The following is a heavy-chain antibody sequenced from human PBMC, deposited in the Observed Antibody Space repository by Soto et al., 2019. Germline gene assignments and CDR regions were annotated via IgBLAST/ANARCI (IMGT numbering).Heavy chain of an antibody. V-gene: IGHV4-59*01. Sequence: QVQLQESGPGLIKPSETLSVTCSVSGTSIRGYYWTWIQQPPGKGLEWIGYIYYTGTTKYNPSLKSRVTISVDTSKNQFSLRLNSVTAADTAVYYCAREVSSFGSNHFDSWGQGALVTVSS. CDR1: GTSIRGYY. CDR3: AREVSSFGSNHFDS. CDR2: IYYTGTT. J-gene: IGHJ4*02. D-gene: IGHD3-10*01.